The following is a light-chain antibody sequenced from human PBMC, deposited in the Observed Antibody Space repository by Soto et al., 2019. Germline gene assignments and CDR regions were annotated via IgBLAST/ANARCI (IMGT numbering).Light chain of an antibody. Sequence: DIQMTQSPSSLSASVGDRVTITCRASQSISSYLNWYQQKPGQAPKLLIYAASSLQSGVPSRFSGSGSGTDFTRTISSLQPEDFATYYCQQSYSTPPWTFGQGTKVEIK. CDR2: AAS. CDR3: QQSYSTPPWT. J-gene: IGKJ1*01. V-gene: IGKV1-39*01. CDR1: QSISSY.